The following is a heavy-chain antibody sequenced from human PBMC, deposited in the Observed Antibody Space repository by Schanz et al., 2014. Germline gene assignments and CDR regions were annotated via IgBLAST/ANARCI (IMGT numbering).Heavy chain of an antibody. J-gene: IGHJ4*02. Sequence: QVQLVESGGGLVKPGGSLRLSCAASGFTFSDYYMSWIRQAPGKGLEWVSYISSSGSYTNYADSVKGRFTTSRDNGKKSMYLQMNSLRADDPAIYYCAKDHPSSGWPAFDVWGQGTQVTVSS. CDR1: GFTFSDYY. D-gene: IGHD6-19*01. V-gene: IGHV3-11*05. CDR3: AKDHPSSGWPAFDV. CDR2: ISSSGSYT.